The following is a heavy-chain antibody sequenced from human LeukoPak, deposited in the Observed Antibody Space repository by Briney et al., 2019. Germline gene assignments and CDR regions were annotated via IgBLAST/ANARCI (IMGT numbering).Heavy chain of an antibody. CDR2: LSSGNTYI. CDR3: AKDRSGRYGVRGYFDS. CDR1: GFTFSRYS. D-gene: IGHD1-26*01. J-gene: IGHJ4*02. V-gene: IGHV3-21*01. Sequence: PGGSLGLSCAASGFTFSRYSMNWVRQAPGKGLEWVSSLSSGNTYIYYADSVKGLFTISRDNSKNTLYLQMNSLRAEDTAVYYCAKDRSGRYGVRGYFDSWGQGNLVTVSS.